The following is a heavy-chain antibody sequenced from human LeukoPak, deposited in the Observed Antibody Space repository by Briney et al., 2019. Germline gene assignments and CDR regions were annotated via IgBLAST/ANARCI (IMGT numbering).Heavy chain of an antibody. V-gene: IGHV3-30-3*01. J-gene: IGHJ4*02. Sequence: GTSLRLSCAASRFTFSSFTVHWVRQAPGKGLEWVALISSDGSNKYYADSVKGRFTISRDNSKNTLSLQVSSLRTEDTAVYYCAKDRYSYAFEYSDSWGQGTLVTVSS. CDR1: RFTFSSFT. CDR3: AKDRYSYAFEYSDS. CDR2: ISSDGSNK. D-gene: IGHD5-18*01.